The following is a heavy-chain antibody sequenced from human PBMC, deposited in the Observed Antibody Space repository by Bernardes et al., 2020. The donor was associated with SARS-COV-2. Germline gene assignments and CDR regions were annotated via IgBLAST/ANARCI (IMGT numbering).Heavy chain of an antibody. D-gene: IGHD4-17*01. CDR2: ISGSGGST. CDR3: ATSRAYGDPKGGVYDY. V-gene: IGHV3-23*01. J-gene: IGHJ4*02. CDR1: GFSFSSYA. Sequence: SLRLSCAASGFSFSSYAMSWVRQAPGKGLEWVSAISGSGGSTYYADSVKGRFTISRDNSKNTLYLQMNGLRAEDTAVYYCATSRAYGDPKGGVYDYWGQGTLVTVSS.